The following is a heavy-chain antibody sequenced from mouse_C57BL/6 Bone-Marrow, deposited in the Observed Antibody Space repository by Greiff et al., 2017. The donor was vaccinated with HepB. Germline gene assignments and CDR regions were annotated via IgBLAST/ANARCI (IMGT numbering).Heavy chain of an antibody. CDR3: ARNYSNSCAMDY. J-gene: IGHJ4*01. CDR1: GYTFTSYW. D-gene: IGHD2-5*01. CDR2: IHPNSGST. V-gene: IGHV1-64*01. Sequence: VQLQQPGAELVKPGASVKLSCKASGYTFTSYWMHWVKQRPGQGLEWIGMIHPNSGSTNYNEKFKSKATLTVDKSSSTAYMQLSSLTSEDSAVYYCARNYSNSCAMDYWGQGTSVTVSS.